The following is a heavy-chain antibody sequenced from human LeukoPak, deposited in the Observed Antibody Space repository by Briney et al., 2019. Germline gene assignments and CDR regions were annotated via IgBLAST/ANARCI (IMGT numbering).Heavy chain of an antibody. CDR1: GFTFSSYW. CDR3: ARVLWLYSSSWILGGFDI. D-gene: IGHD6-13*01. CDR2: IKQDGSET. Sequence: GGSLRLSCAASGFTFSSYWMSWVRQAPGKGLEWVANIKQDGSETYYVDSLKGRFTISRDNAKNSLYLQMNSLRAEDTAVYYCARVLWLYSSSWILGGFDIWGQGTMVTVSS. V-gene: IGHV3-7*01. J-gene: IGHJ3*02.